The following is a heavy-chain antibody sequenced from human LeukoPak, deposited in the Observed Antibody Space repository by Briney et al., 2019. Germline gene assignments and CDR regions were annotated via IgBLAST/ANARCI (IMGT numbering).Heavy chain of an antibody. V-gene: IGHV3-7*04. CDR1: GVTFSSYL. D-gene: IGHD3-9*01. CDR2: IKQDGREK. CDR3: ARDSRYDILTGYYSFGY. Sequence: PGGSLRLSCAASGVTFSSYLMSWVRQAPGKGLEWVANIKQDGREKYYVDSVKGRFTISRDNAKNSLYLQMNSLRAEDTAVYYCARDSRYDILTGYYSFGYWGQGTLVTVSS. J-gene: IGHJ4*02.